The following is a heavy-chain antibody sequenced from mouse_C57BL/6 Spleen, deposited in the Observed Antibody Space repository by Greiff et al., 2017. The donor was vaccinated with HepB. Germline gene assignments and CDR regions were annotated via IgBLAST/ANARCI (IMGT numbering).Heavy chain of an antibody. D-gene: IGHD1-1*01. CDR3: ARDGDGSSYWYFDV. Sequence: VQLVESGGGLVKPGGSLKLSCAASGFTFSSYAMSWVRQTPEKRLEWVATISDGGSYTYYPDNVKGRFTISRDNAKNNLYLQMSHLKSEDTAMYYCARDGDGSSYWYFDVWGTGTTVTVSS. V-gene: IGHV5-4*01. CDR1: GFTFSSYA. CDR2: ISDGGSYT. J-gene: IGHJ1*03.